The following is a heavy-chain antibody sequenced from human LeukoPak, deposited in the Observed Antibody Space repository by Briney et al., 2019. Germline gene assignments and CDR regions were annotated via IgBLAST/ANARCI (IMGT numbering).Heavy chain of an antibody. V-gene: IGHV4-61*01. J-gene: IGHJ3*02. CDR2: IYYSGYT. D-gene: IGHD2-2*01. Sequence: PSETLSLTCTVSGGSISSGSYYWSWIRQPPGKGLEWIGYIYYSGYTNYNPSLKSRFTITVDTSKNQFSQKLSSVTAADTAVYFCARQGGAHCSSTSCYGRGAFDIWGQGTMVTVSS. CDR1: GGSISSGSYY. CDR3: ARQGGAHCSSTSCYGRGAFDI.